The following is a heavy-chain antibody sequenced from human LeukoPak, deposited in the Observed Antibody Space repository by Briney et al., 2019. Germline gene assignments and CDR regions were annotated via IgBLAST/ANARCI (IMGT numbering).Heavy chain of an antibody. Sequence: PSETLSLTCTVSGGSISSGSYFWGWIRQPPGKGLEWIGSIYYSGSTYYNPSLKSRVTISIDTSKKHFFLKLSSVTAADTAVYYCAKMYSGSYWFDYWGQGTLVTVSS. D-gene: IGHD1-26*01. J-gene: IGHJ4*02. CDR3: AKMYSGSYWFDY. V-gene: IGHV4-39*07. CDR1: GGSISSGSYF. CDR2: IYYSGST.